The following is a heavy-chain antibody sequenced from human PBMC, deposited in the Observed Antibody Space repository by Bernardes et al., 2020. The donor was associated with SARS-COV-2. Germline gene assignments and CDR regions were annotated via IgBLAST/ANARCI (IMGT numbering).Heavy chain of an antibody. J-gene: IGHJ5*02. D-gene: IGHD3-10*01. Sequence: GSLRLSCAASGFTVSYNYMSWVRQAPGKGLEWVSLIRSGGSAYYADSVKGRFTISRDNSKNTLYLHMHSLRAEDTAVYYCARQDRYGPYTLLVPWGQGTLVTVSS. CDR3: ARQDRYGPYTLLVP. CDR1: GFTVSYNY. V-gene: IGHV3-66*04. CDR2: IRSGGSA.